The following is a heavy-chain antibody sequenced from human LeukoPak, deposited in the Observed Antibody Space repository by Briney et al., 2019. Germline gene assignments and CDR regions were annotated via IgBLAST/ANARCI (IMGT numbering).Heavy chain of an antibody. CDR2: ISSGSGTI. J-gene: IGHJ3*02. D-gene: IGHD1-1*01. CDR1: GFTFSGYS. Sequence: GGSLRLSCAASGFTFSGYSMNWLRQAPGKGLEWISYISSGSGTIYYADFVKGRFTISRDNGKNSLYLQMNSLRAEDTAVYYCALNGREVPSGAFDIWGQGTMVTVSS. V-gene: IGHV3-48*01. CDR3: ALNGREVPSGAFDI.